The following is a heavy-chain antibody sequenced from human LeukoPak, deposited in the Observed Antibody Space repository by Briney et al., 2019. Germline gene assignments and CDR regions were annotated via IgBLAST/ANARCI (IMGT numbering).Heavy chain of an antibody. D-gene: IGHD3-3*01. J-gene: IGHJ4*02. V-gene: IGHV4-39*01. CDR2: IYYSGST. CDR3: ARQTYDFWSGYPTPFDY. CDR1: GGSISSSSYY. Sequence: SETLSLTCTVSGGSISSSSYYWGWIRQPPGKGLEWIGSIYYSGSTYYDPSLKSRVTISVDTSKNQFSLKLSSVTAADTAVYYCARQTYDFWSGYPTPFDYWGQGTWSPSPQ.